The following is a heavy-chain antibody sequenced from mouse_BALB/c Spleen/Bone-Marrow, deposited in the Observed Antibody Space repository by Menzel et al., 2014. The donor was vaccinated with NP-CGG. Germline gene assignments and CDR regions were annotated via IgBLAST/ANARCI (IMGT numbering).Heavy chain of an antibody. CDR3: ARLYGNYVFDY. D-gene: IGHD2-1*01. J-gene: IGHJ2*02. CDR2: TNPDSSTI. CDR1: GFDFSGYW. Sequence: VQLKESGGGLVQPGGSLKLSCAASGFDFSGYWMNWVRQAPGKGLEWIGETNPDSSTINYTPSLKDKFIISRDNAKNTLYLQMTKVRSEDTALYYCARLYGNYVFDYWGQGTSLTVSS. V-gene: IGHV4-1*02.